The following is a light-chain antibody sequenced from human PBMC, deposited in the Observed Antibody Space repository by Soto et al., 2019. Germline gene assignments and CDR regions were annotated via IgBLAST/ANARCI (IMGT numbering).Light chain of an antibody. V-gene: IGKV3-11*01. Sequence: EIVLTHSPSTLSSFPFYRVTLSFMSVQYINTRLCFYHHRPGQSPRLLIYQTSLSPACIPSRFIASGSGTYTTLTSSVVQPEDSTLYCHHQRQTRPRTFGQGTKVDIK. CDR1: QYINTR. J-gene: IGKJ1*01. CDR3: HQRQTRPRT. CDR2: QTS.